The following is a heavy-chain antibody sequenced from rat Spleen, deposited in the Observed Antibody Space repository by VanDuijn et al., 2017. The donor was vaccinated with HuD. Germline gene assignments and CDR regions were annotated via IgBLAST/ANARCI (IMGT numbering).Heavy chain of an antibody. CDR3: AAGRYYGYYY. J-gene: IGHJ2*01. CDR1: GFTFSNYG. V-gene: IGHV5S13*01. Sequence: EVQLVESGGGLVQPGRSLKLSCAASGFTFSNYGMAWVRQAPTKGLEWIASITNTGGSTYHRDSVKGRFTISRDNAESTLYLQMDSLRSEDTATYYCAAGRYYGYYYWGQGVMVTVSS. D-gene: IGHD1-7*01. CDR2: ITNTGGST.